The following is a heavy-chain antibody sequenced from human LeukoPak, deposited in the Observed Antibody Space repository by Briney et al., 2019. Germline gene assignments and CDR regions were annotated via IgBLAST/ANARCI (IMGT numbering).Heavy chain of an antibody. J-gene: IGHJ4*02. V-gene: IGHV1-46*01. CDR3: AKRYSSGWYGLDY. Sequence: GASVKVSCKASGYTFTSYYMHWVRQAPGQGLEWMGIINPSGGSTSYAQKFQGRVTMTRDTSTSTGYMELSSLRSEDTAVYYCAKRYSSGWYGLDYWGQGTLVTVSS. D-gene: IGHD6-19*01. CDR2: INPSGGST. CDR1: GYTFTSYY.